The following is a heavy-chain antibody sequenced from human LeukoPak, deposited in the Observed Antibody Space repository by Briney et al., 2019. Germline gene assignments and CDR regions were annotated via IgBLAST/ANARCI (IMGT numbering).Heavy chain of an antibody. J-gene: IGHJ4*02. CDR3: AREGSDYYDSSGYGPFDY. CDR2: IIPIFGTA. CDR1: GGTFSSYA. Sequence: GASVKVSCKASGGTFSSYAISWVRQAPGQGLEWMGGIIPIFGTANYAQKFQGRVTITADESTSTAYMELSSLRSEDTAMYYCAREGSDYYDSSGYGPFDYWGQGTLVTVSS. V-gene: IGHV1-69*13. D-gene: IGHD3-22*01.